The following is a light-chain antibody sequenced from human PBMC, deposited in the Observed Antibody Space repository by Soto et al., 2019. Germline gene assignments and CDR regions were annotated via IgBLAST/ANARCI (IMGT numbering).Light chain of an antibody. J-gene: IGKJ4*01. CDR2: DAS. CDR3: HQRSHWLS. Sequence: EIVLTQSPATLSLSPGERATLSCRASQSASSYLAWYQQKPGQAPRLLIYDASNRASGVPARFSGSGSGTDFTLTISSLEPEDFAVYYCHQRSHWLSFGGGTKVEIK. V-gene: IGKV3-11*01. CDR1: QSASSY.